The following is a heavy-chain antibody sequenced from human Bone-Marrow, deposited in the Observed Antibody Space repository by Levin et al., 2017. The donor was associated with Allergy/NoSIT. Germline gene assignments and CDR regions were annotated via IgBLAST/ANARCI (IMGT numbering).Heavy chain of an antibody. J-gene: IGHJ4*02. CDR2: INAGNGNT. Sequence: GESLKISCKASGYTFTSYAMHWVRQAPGQRLEWMGWINAGNGNTKYSQKFQGRVTITRDTSASTAYMELSSLRSEDTAVYYCARGGQQLVQIDYWGQGTLVTVSS. V-gene: IGHV1-3*01. CDR3: ARGGQQLVQIDY. D-gene: IGHD6-13*01. CDR1: GYTFTSYA.